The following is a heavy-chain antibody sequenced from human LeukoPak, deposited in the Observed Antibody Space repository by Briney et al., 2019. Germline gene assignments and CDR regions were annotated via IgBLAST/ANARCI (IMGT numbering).Heavy chain of an antibody. J-gene: IGHJ4*02. V-gene: IGHV1-46*01. CDR1: GYTFTSYY. D-gene: IGHD3-22*01. CDR2: INPSGGST. Sequence: AASVKVSCKASGYTFTSYYMHWVRQAPGQGLEWMGIINPSGGSTSYAQKFQGRVTMTRDTSTSTAYMELRSLRSDDTAVYYCARDLDYYDRSGYYYYWGQGTLVTVSS. CDR3: ARDLDYYDRSGYYYY.